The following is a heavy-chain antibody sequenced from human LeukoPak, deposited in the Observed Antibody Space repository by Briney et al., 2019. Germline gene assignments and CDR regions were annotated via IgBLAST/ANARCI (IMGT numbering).Heavy chain of an antibody. CDR1: GFTFSSYG. CDR3: AKGHGDASGYYYFDS. CDR2: ISGSGGST. D-gene: IGHD3-22*01. Sequence: GGSLRLSCAASGFTFSSYGMSWVRQAPGKGREGVSAISGSGGSTYYADSVKGRFTISRDNSKNTLYLQMNSLRAEDTAVYYCAKGHGDASGYYYFDSWGQGTLVTVSS. V-gene: IGHV3-23*01. J-gene: IGHJ4*02.